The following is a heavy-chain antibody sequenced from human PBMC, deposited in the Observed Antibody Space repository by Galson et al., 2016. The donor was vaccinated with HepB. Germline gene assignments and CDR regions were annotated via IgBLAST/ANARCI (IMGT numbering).Heavy chain of an antibody. J-gene: IGHJ4*02. CDR1: GYTFSNYG. CDR2: ISVYNVNT. V-gene: IGHV1-18*01. Sequence: SVKVSCKASGYTFSNYGISWVRQAPGQGLEWLGWISVYNVNTTGAQKFQGRVTLTTDTYTTTAYMELRNLRSDDTGVYFCARSGKAAAWTLRHWGQGTLVTVSS. D-gene: IGHD6-13*01. CDR3: ARSGKAAAWTLRH.